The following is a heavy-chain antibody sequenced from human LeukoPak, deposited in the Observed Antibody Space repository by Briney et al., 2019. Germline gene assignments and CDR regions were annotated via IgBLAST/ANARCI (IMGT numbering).Heavy chain of an antibody. J-gene: IGHJ4*02. CDR2: IYYSGST. CDR3: ARGSHDSSGYYYFDY. CDR1: GGAINSSSYY. D-gene: IGHD3-22*01. Sequence: PSETLSLTCTVSGGAINSSSYYWDWIRQPPGKGLEWIGTIYYSGSTYYNPSLKSRVTISVDTSKNQFSLKLSSVTAADTAVYYCARGSHDSSGYYYFDYWGQGTLVTVSS. V-gene: IGHV4-39*07.